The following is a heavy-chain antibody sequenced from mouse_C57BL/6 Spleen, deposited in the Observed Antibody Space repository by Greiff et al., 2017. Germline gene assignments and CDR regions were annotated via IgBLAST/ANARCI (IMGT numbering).Heavy chain of an antibody. CDR2: IAPETGGT. CDR3: TRRIITTVVLDY. CDR1: GYTFTDYE. V-gene: IGHV1-15*01. D-gene: IGHD1-1*01. Sequence: VQLQQSGAELVRPGASVTLSCKASGYTFTDYEMHWVKQTPVHGLEWIGAIAPETGGTAYNQKFKGKAILTADKSSSTAYMELRSLTSEDSAVYYCTRRIITTVVLDYWGQGTTLTVSS. J-gene: IGHJ2*01.